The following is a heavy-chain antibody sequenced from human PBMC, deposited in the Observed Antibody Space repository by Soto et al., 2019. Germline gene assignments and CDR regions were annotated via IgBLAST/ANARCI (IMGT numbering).Heavy chain of an antibody. CDR3: AMIASTGWYIRGHFDH. CDR2: IGGNGALT. CDR1: GFTFSDYA. V-gene: IGHV3-23*01. Sequence: EVHLLESGGGLVQPGGSVRLSCAASGFTFSDYAMTWVRQAPGRGLEWVSAIGGNGALTYYADSVKGRFTISRDNYKNLVSLQMTGPRGDDTAIYYCAMIASTGWYIRGHFDHWGQGTLLTVSS. J-gene: IGHJ4*02. D-gene: IGHD6-19*01.